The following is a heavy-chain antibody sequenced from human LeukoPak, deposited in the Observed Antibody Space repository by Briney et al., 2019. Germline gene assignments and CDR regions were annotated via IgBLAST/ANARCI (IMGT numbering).Heavy chain of an antibody. D-gene: IGHD6-13*01. V-gene: IGHV4-4*02. Sequence: SETLSLTCAVSGGSISSSNWWSWVRQPPGKGLEWIGEIYHSGSTNYNPSLKSRVTISVDKSKNQFSLKLSSVTAADTAVYYCASAAAAGRSGWFDPWGQGTLVTVSS. CDR1: GGSISSSNW. CDR3: ASAAAAGRSGWFDP. J-gene: IGHJ5*02. CDR2: IYHSGST.